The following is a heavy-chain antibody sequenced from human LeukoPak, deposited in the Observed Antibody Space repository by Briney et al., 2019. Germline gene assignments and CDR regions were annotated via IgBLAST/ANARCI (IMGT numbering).Heavy chain of an antibody. CDR1: GASISSYY. D-gene: IGHD3-3*01. CDR2: IYYSGSI. V-gene: IGHV4-59*01. CDR3: ARGYYDFWSGYPQNNWYFDL. J-gene: IGHJ2*01. Sequence: PSETLSLTCTVSGASISSYYWSWIRQPPGKGLEWIGDIYYSGSIKYNPSLKSRVTMSVDTSKNQFSLKLSSVTAADTAVYYCARGYYDFWSGYPQNNWYFDLWGRGTLVTVSS.